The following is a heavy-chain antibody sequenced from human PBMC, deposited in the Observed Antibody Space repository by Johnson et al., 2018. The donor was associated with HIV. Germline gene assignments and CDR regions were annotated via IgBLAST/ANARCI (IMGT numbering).Heavy chain of an antibody. J-gene: IGHJ3*02. CDR3: ARGSQEMVTILNAFDI. CDR1: GFSVRSNY. V-gene: IGHV3-53*01. Sequence: VQLVESGGGLIQPGGSLRLSCAASGFSVRSNYMSWVRQAPGKGLVWVSVIYSGGSTYYADPVTGRFTISRDNSKNTLHLQMNSLRAADTAVYYCARGSQEMVTILNAFDIWGQGTMVTVSS. D-gene: IGHD5-24*01. CDR2: IYSGGST.